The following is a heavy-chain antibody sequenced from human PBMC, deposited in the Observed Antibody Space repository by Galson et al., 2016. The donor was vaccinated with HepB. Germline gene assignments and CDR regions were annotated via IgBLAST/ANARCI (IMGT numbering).Heavy chain of an antibody. J-gene: IGHJ1*01. CDR2: INADNGNT. CDR1: GYTFTTFP. V-gene: IGHV1-3*01. CDR3: ARVSK. Sequence: SVKVSCKASGYTFTTFPIHWVRQAPGQRLEWMGWINADNGNTEYSQKFQGRVTITRDTSASTAYMELSSLRSEDTAVYYCARVSKWGQGTLVTVSS.